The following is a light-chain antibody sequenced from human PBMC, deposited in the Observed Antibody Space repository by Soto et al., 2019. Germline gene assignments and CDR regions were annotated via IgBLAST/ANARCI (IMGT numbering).Light chain of an antibody. CDR3: QTWGTGFWV. CDR2: LNSDGSH. V-gene: IGLV4-69*01. CDR1: GGHSTYA. Sequence: QSVLTQSPSASASLGASVKLTCTLSGGHSTYAIAWHQQQPEKGPRYLMKLNSDGSHTKGDGIPDRFSGSSSGAERYLTISSLQSEDEADYYCQTWGTGFWVFGGGTKLTVL. J-gene: IGLJ3*02.